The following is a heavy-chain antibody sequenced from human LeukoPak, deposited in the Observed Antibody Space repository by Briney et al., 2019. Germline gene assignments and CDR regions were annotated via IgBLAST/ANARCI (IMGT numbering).Heavy chain of an antibody. CDR1: GFTFRTSA. CDR3: AAQVNYHDSTVWDP. Sequence: SVKVSCKASGFTFRTSAVQRVRQARGQRLEWIGWIVVGSGNTNYAQKFQERVTISRDMSTSTAYMELSSLRSEDTAVYYCAAQVNYHDSTVWDPWGQGTLVTVSS. J-gene: IGHJ5*02. D-gene: IGHD3-22*01. V-gene: IGHV1-58*01. CDR2: IVVGSGNT.